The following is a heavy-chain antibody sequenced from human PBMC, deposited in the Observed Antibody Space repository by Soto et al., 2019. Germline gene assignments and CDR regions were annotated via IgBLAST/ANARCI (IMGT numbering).Heavy chain of an antibody. CDR3: AHRRIGVSQWNYGDFDY. Sequence: ASGPTLVNPTQTLTLTCTFSGVALSTSGVGVGWIRQPPGRALEGLVIIYWDDDKRYSPSLRGRLTITKDTSKNQVVLTMTNVDPEDTATYFCAHRRIGVSQWNYGDFDYWGQGILVTVSS. CDR2: IYWDDDK. CDR1: GVALSTSGVG. V-gene: IGHV2-5*02. D-gene: IGHD1-7*01. J-gene: IGHJ4*02.